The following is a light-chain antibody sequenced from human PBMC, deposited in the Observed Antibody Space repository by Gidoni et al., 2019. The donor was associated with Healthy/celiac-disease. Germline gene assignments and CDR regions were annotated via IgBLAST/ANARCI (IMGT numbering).Light chain of an antibody. J-gene: IGKJ4*01. CDR2: AAS. CDR1: QGISSY. V-gene: IGKV1-9*01. Sequence: IQLTQSPSSLSASVGDRVTITCRASQGISSYLAWYQQQPEKAPKLLIYAASTLQSGVPSKFSGSGSGTDFTLTISSLQPEDFATYYCQQLNSYPLTFXGXTKVEIK. CDR3: QQLNSYPLT.